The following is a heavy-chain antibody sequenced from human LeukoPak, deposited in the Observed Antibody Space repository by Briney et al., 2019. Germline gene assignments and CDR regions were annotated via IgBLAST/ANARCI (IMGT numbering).Heavy chain of an antibody. CDR2: INPSGGST. CDR1: GGTFSSYA. D-gene: IGHD5-24*01. J-gene: IGHJ4*02. CDR3: AGDRWRRDGYNLFDY. Sequence: ASVKVSGKASGGTFSSYAISWVRQAPGQGLEWMGIINPSGGSTSYAQKFQGRVTMTRDTSTSTVYMELSSLRSEDTAVYYCAGDRWRRDGYNLFDYWGQGTLVTVSS. V-gene: IGHV1-46*01.